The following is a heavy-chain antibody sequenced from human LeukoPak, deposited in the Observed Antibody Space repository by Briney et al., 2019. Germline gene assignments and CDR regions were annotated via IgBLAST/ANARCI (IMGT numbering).Heavy chain of an antibody. CDR1: RYSIRSGDY. V-gene: IGHV4-38-2*02. D-gene: IGHD6-19*01. CDR3: ARERLWIAVAGFDAFDI. J-gene: IGHJ3*02. CDR2: IYHSGST. Sequence: SETLSLTCTVSRYSIRSGDYWGWIRQPPGKGLEWIGNIYHSGSTDYNPSLKSRVTISVDTSKNQFSLKLISVTAADTAVYYCARERLWIAVAGFDAFDIWGQGTMVTVSS.